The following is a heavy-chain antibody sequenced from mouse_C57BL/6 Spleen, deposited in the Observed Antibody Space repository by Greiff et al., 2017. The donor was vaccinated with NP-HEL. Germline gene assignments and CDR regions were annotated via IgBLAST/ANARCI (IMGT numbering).Heavy chain of an antibody. D-gene: IGHD2-3*01. Sequence: QVQLKQSGAELVRPGTSVKMSCKASGYTFTNYWIGWAKQRPGHGLEWIGDIYPGGGYTNYNEKFKGKATLTADKSSSTAYMQFSSLTSEDSAIYYCARSGDGYFDYWGQGTTLTVSS. CDR3: ARSGDGYFDY. V-gene: IGHV1-63*01. CDR2: IYPGGGYT. CDR1: GYTFTNYW. J-gene: IGHJ2*01.